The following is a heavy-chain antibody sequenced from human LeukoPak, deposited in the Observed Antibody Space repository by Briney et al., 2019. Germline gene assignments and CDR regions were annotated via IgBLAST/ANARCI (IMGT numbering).Heavy chain of an antibody. Sequence: SETLSLTCSVYGGSSSYYYWSWIRQPPGKGLEWIGEINHSGSTNYNPSLKSRVTISVDSSKNPFSLKLSSVTAADTAVYYCASMIAEPNYYFGSGSYIPASDYWGQGILVTVSS. CDR3: ASMIAEPNYYFGSGSYIPASDY. D-gene: IGHD3-10*01. J-gene: IGHJ4*02. CDR2: INHSGST. CDR1: GGSSSYYY. V-gene: IGHV4-34*01.